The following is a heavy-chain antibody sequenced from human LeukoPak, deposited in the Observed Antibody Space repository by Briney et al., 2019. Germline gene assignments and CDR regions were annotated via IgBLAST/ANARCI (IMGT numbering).Heavy chain of an antibody. D-gene: IGHD2-2*01. J-gene: IGHJ3*02. CDR1: GFSFSGYG. Sequence: TGGSLRLSCAASGFSFSGYGMHWVRQAPGKGLEWVAFIRYDGSNEYYADSVKGRFTISRDKSKNTLSLQMNGLRVEDTAVYYCARVTIVVVPAATSNFDIWGQGTMVTVSS. CDR3: ARVTIVVVPAATSNFDI. V-gene: IGHV3-30*02. CDR2: IRYDGSNE.